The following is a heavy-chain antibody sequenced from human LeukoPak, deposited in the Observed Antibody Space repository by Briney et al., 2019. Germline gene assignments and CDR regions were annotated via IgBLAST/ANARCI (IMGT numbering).Heavy chain of an antibody. J-gene: IGHJ4*02. CDR1: GFTFSDHY. D-gene: IGHD1-26*01. CDR3: ARVPIVGATLDY. V-gene: IGHV3-72*01. Sequence: GGSLRLSCAASGFTFSDHYMDWVRQAPGKGLELVGRTRNRADSYTTEYAASVKGRFTISRDDSKNSLYLQMNSLKTEDTAVYYCARVPIVGATLDYWGQGTLVTVSS. CDR2: TRNRADSYTT.